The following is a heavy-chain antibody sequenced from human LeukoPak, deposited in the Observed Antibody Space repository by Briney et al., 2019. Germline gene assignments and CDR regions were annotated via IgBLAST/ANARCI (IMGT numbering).Heavy chain of an antibody. CDR2: IYHSGST. Sequence: SETLSLTCTVSGYSISSGYYWGWIRPPPGKGLEWIGSIYHSGSTYYNPSLKSRVTISVDTSKNQFSLKLSSVTAADTAVYYCARSLDSSSQFDYWGQGTLVTVSS. J-gene: IGHJ4*02. CDR3: ARSLDSSSQFDY. V-gene: IGHV4-38-2*02. CDR1: GYSISSGYY. D-gene: IGHD6-13*01.